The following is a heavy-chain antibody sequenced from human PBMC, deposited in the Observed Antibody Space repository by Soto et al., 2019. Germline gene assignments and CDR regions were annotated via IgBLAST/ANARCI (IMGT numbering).Heavy chain of an antibody. CDR3: AKIPSRGMIFGAGS. CDR1: GFIFRNHV. V-gene: IGHV3-23*05. Sequence: EVQLLESGGGLVQPGGSLRLSCAASGFIFRNHVLNWVRQAPGKGLEWVSAIDNSGDGSFYADSVKGRFIISRDNSKDTVFWHMNNLRLEDTAFYYCAKIPSRGMIFGAGSWGQGTLVTVSS. J-gene: IGHJ5*02. CDR2: IDNSGDGS. D-gene: IGHD3-3*01.